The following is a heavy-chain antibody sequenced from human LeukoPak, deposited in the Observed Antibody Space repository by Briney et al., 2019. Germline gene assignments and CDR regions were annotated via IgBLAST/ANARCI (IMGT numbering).Heavy chain of an antibody. D-gene: IGHD4-23*01. J-gene: IGHJ4*02. CDR1: GGSISSSSGNC. V-gene: IGHV4-4*02. CDR3: ARNGGNSDFDY. Sequence: SETLSLTCAVSGGSISSSSGNCWTWVRQPPGKGLEWIGEIYHSGSTNYNPSLKSRVTMLLDRSKNQFSLKLSSVTAADTAVYYCARNGGNSDFDYWGQGTLVTVSS. CDR2: IYHSGST.